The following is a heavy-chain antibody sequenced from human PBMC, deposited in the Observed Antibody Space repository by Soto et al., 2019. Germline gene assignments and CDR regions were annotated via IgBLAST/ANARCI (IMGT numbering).Heavy chain of an antibody. J-gene: IGHJ3*02. CDR2: ISSSSYI. V-gene: IGHV3-21*01. Sequence: GGSLRLSCAASGFTFSSYAMHWVRQASGKGLEWVSSISSSSYIYYADSVKGRFTISRDNAKNSLYLQMNSLRAEDTAVYYCAREYNWNDRDAFDIWGQGTMVTVSS. CDR1: GFTFSSYA. D-gene: IGHD1-1*01. CDR3: AREYNWNDRDAFDI.